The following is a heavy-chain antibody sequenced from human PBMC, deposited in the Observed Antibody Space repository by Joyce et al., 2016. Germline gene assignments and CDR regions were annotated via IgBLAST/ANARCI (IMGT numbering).Heavy chain of an antibody. D-gene: IGHD1-14*01. V-gene: IGHV1-69*12. CDR1: GGDFSNYT. J-gene: IGHJ6*02. Sequence: QVLLVQSGAAVKRPGSSLRVSCKSSGGDFSNYTVNWVRQAPGQRLEWLGGISPFFGAAKYAEDFQCRVTLTADQSTRTAYLELSSRTSADTAVYYCARGGTSSDHYFFYTLDVWGPGTTVIVSS. CDR2: ISPFFGAA. CDR3: ARGGTSSDHYFFYTLDV.